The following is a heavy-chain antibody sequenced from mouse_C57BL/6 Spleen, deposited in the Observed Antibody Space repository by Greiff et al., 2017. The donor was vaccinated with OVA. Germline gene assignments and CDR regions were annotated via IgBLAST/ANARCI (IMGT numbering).Heavy chain of an antibody. CDR3: ARSHDYGYAMDY. Sequence: VQLKQPGAELVRPGSSVKLSCKASGYTFTSYWMHWVKQRPIQGLEWIGNIDPSDSETHYNQKFKDKATLTVDKSSSTAYMQLSSLTSEDSAVYYCARSHDYGYAMDYWGQGTSVTVSS. J-gene: IGHJ4*01. CDR1: GYTFTSYW. CDR2: IDPSDSET. V-gene: IGHV1-52*01. D-gene: IGHD2-4*01.